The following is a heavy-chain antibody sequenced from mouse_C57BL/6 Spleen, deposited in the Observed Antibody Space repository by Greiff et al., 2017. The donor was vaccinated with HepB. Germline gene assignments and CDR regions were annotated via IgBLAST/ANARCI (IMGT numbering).Heavy chain of an antibody. J-gene: IGHJ1*03. Sequence: EVMLVESGGDLVKPGGSLKLSCAASGFTFSSYGMSWVRQTPDKRLEWVATISSGGSYTYYPDSVKGRFTISRDNAKNTLYLQMSSLKSEDTAMYYCARPSSPWYFDVWGTGTTDTVSS. V-gene: IGHV5-6*01. CDR1: GFTFSSYG. CDR2: ISSGGSYT. D-gene: IGHD1-1*01. CDR3: ARPSSPWYFDV.